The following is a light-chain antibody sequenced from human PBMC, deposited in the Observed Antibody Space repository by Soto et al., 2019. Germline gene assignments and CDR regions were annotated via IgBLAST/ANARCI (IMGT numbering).Light chain of an antibody. CDR1: SSDIGGYNF. CDR2: DVG. Sequence: QSALTQPASVYGSPGQSITIACTGTSSDIGGYNFVSWYQQHPGKAPKLLIYDVGNRPSGVSNRFSGSKSGNTAALTIYGRQAEDEAHYYCNSYRTVSTYVLGTGTKLTVL. J-gene: IGLJ1*01. CDR3: NSYRTVSTYV. V-gene: IGLV2-14*01.